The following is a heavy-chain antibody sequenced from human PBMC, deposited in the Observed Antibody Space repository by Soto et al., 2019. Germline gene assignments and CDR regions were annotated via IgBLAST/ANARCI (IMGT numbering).Heavy chain of an antibody. D-gene: IGHD3-22*01. CDR3: ARLLYYYDSSAQPRAFDI. Sequence: ASVKVSCKASGGTFSSYAISWVRQAPGQGLEWMGGIIPIFGTANYAQKFQGRVTITADESTSTAYMELSSLRSEDTAVYYCARLLYYYDSSAQPRAFDIWGQGTMVTVS. CDR1: GGTFSSYA. J-gene: IGHJ3*02. CDR2: IIPIFGTA. V-gene: IGHV1-69*13.